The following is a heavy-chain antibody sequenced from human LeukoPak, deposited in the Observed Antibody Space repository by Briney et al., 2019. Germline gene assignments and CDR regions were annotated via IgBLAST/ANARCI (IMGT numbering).Heavy chain of an antibody. J-gene: IGHJ6*03. V-gene: IGHV3-23*01. D-gene: IGHD4-17*01. CDR3: ARVDGDYPPYYYMDV. Sequence: GGALRLSCAASGFTFSSDAMSWVRQAPGKGLECVSAISGIGGSTYYADSVKGRFTISRDNSTNTLYLQMNSLRAEDTAVYYCARVDGDYPPYYYMDVWGKGTTVTVSS. CDR1: GFTFSSDA. CDR2: ISGIGGST.